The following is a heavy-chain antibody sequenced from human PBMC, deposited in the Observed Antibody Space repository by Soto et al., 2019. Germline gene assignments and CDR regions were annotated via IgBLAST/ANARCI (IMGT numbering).Heavy chain of an antibody. CDR3: ARDQGSSGWYYYYGMDV. CDR1: GDSVSSNSAA. V-gene: IGHV6-1*01. J-gene: IGHJ6*02. CDR2: TYYRSKWYN. D-gene: IGHD6-19*01. Sequence: SQSRSVTRAISGDSVSSNSAAWNWIRQSPSRGLEWLGRTYYRSKWYNDDAVSVKSRITIIPDTSKNQFSLQLNYVTPEDTAVYSCARDQGSSGWYYYYGMDVWGQGTTVTVS.